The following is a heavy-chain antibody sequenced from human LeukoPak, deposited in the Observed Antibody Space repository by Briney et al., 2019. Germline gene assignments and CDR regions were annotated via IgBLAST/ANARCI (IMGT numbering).Heavy chain of an antibody. CDR1: GSSISSGYY. CDR3: ARHIAAAGIDY. Sequence: KPSETLSLTCAVSGSSISSGYYWGWIRQPPGKGLEWIGSIYHSGSTYYNPSLKSRVTISVDTSKNQFSLKLSSVTAADTAVYYCARHIAAAGIDYWGQGTLVTVSS. D-gene: IGHD6-13*01. V-gene: IGHV4-38-2*01. CDR2: IYHSGST. J-gene: IGHJ4*02.